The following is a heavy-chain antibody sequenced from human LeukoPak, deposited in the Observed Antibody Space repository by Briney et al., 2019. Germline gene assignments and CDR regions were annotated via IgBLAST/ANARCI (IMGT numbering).Heavy chain of an antibody. J-gene: IGHJ4*02. V-gene: IGHV1-2*02. CDR3: AREYSSSSDFDY. Sequence: ASVKVSCKASGYTFTGYYMHWVRQAPGQGLEWMGWINPSSGGTNYAQKLQGRVTMTRDTSISTAYMELSRLRSDDTAVYYCAREYSSSSDFDYWGQGTLVTVSS. D-gene: IGHD6-6*01. CDR1: GYTFTGYY. CDR2: INPSSGGT.